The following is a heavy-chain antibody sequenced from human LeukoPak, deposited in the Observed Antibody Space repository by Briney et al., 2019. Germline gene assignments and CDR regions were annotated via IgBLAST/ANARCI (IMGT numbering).Heavy chain of an antibody. V-gene: IGHV3-74*01. CDR2: INSDGGGA. CDR3: ARDVPHNWFDT. Sequence: PGGSLRLSCAASVITVGNNWMHWVRQGPGKGLVWISRINSDGGGAIYADSVKGRFTVSRDNAKNTLYLQMNSLRAEDTAVYYCARDVPHNWFDTWGQGTLVTVSS. J-gene: IGHJ5*02. CDR1: VITVGNNW.